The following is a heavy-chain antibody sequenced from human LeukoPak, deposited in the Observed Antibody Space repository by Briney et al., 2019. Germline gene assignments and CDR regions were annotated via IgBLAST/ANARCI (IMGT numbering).Heavy chain of an antibody. J-gene: IGHJ4*02. CDR1: GGSISSSNW. Sequence: SGTLSLTCAVSGGSISSSNWWSWVRPPPGKGLEWIGEIYHSGSTNYNPSLKSRVTISVDKSKNQFSLKLSSVTAADTAVYYCARRRLAVAGTIDYWGQGTLVAVSS. D-gene: IGHD6-19*01. CDR3: ARRRLAVAGTIDY. CDR2: IYHSGST. V-gene: IGHV4-4*02.